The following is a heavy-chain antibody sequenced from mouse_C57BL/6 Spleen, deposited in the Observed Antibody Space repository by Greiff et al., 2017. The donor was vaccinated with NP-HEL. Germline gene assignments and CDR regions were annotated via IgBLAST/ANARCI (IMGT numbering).Heavy chain of an antibody. D-gene: IGHD2-2*01. CDR2: IYPSDSET. CDR1: GYTFTSYW. V-gene: IGHV1-61*01. J-gene: IGHJ3*01. Sequence: QVQLQQPGAELVRPGSSVKLSCKASGYTFTSYWMDWVKQRPGQGLEWIGNIYPSDSETHYNQKFKDKATLTVDKSSSTAYMQLSSLTSGDSAVYYCATGYDRFAYWGQGTLVTVSA. CDR3: ATGYDRFAY.